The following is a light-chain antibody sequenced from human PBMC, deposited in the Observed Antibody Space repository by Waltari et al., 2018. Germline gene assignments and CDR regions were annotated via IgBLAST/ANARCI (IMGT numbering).Light chain of an antibody. J-gene: IGKJ4*01. CDR3: QQGYSYPLT. CDR1: QGVAND. Sequence: DIQMTQSPSSLSASVGDTVTITCQASQGVANDLNWYQQKPGKAPKPLIYRTSSLESGNPSRFSGSGAGTSFTLTISNLQPEDFGTYYCQQGYSYPLTFGGGTKVEIK. CDR2: RTS. V-gene: IGKV1-16*01.